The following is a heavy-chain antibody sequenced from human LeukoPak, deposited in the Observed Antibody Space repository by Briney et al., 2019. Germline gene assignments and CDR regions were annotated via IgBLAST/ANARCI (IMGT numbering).Heavy chain of an antibody. V-gene: IGHV3-21*06. J-gene: IGHJ4*02. CDR2: ITSSSSYI. D-gene: IGHD3-22*01. CDR1: GFTFRSYS. Sequence: GGSLRLSCAASGFTFRSYSMNWVRQAPGKGLEWVSFITSSSSYIYYADSVKGRFTISRDNAKNSLYLQMNSLRAEDTAVYYCARDYYDSSGYSSTFFDYWGQGTLVTVSS. CDR3: ARDYYDSSGYSSTFFDY.